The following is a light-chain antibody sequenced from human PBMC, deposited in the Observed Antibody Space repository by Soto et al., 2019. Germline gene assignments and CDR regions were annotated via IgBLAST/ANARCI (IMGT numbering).Light chain of an antibody. CDR2: AAS. J-gene: IGKJ3*01. CDR1: QGIRNF. V-gene: IGKV1-27*01. CDR3: QKYSSVPV. Sequence: DIPMTQSPTSLSASVGDRVTITCRARQGIRNFVAWYQQKPGKAPKLLIYAASTLQSGVPSRCSGSGSGTDFTLTINSLQPEDVATYSCQKYSSVPVFGPGTKVEIK.